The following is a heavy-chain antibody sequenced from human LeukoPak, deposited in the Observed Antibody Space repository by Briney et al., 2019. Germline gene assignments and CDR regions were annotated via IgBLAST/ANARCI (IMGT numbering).Heavy chain of an antibody. J-gene: IGHJ3*02. Sequence: GGSLRLSCAASGFTFSSYGMHWVRQAPGKGLEWVAFIRYDGSNKYYADSVKGRFTIARDNAKNSLYLQMNSLRAEDTAVYHCARDLVIVGAHDAFDIWGQGTMVTVSS. CDR1: GFTFSSYG. D-gene: IGHD1-26*01. V-gene: IGHV3-30*02. CDR2: IRYDGSNK. CDR3: ARDLVIVGAHDAFDI.